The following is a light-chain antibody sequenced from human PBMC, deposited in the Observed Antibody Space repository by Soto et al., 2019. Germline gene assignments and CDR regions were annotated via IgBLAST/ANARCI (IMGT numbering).Light chain of an antibody. CDR1: QDIRSA. CDR2: AAS. V-gene: IGKV1-17*01. J-gene: IGKJ1*01. CDR3: QHYNSYSEA. Sequence: DIQLTQSPSSLSASVGDRVTITCRASQDIRSALGWYQQKPGKVPKLLIYAASTLQSGVPSRFSGSGSGTEFTLTISSLQPDDFATYYCQHYNSYSEAFGQGTRWIS.